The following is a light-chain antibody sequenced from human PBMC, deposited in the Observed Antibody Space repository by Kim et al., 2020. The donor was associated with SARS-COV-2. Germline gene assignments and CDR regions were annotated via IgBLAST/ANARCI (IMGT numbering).Light chain of an antibody. CDR1: SSDVGGYNF. V-gene: IGLV2-14*03. J-gene: IGLJ1*01. CDR3: SSYTSSSTSYV. CDR2: DVS. Sequence: HSITISCTGTSSDVGGYNFVSWYQHHPGKAPKLMIYDVSKRPSGVSNRFSGSKSGNTASLTISGLQAEDEADYYCSSYTSSSTSYVFGTGTKVTVL.